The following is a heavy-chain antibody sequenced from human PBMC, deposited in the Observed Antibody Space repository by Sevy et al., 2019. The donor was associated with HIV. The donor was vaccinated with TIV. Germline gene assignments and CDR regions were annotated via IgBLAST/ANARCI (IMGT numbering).Heavy chain of an antibody. CDR3: ARASPEYYYGLDV. Sequence: SETLSLTCTVSGGSMSGYYWSWIRQPPGKGLEGIGSFYYSRSTNYNPSPKSRVTISVGTSRNHSSLKLRSVTAADTAVYYCARASPEYYYGLDVWGHGTTVTVSS. J-gene: IGHJ6*02. CDR1: GGSMSGYY. CDR2: FYYSRST. V-gene: IGHV4-59*01.